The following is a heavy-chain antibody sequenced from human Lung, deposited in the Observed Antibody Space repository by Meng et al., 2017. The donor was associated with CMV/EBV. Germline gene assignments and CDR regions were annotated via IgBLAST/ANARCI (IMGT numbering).Heavy chain of an antibody. CDR3: ARDGCSSADCYPSNWFDP. J-gene: IGHJ5*02. Sequence: QLHLQESGPGLVKPSETLSLTFTVSGGSISSGSYYWAWIRQPPGKDLEWIGSIYYSGSTYYNPSLKSRVTISGDTSNNQFSLRLTSVTAADTAVYYCARDGCSSADCYPSNWFDPWGQGTLVTVSS. V-gene: IGHV4-39*07. D-gene: IGHD2-2*01. CDR1: GGSISSGSYY. CDR2: IYYSGST.